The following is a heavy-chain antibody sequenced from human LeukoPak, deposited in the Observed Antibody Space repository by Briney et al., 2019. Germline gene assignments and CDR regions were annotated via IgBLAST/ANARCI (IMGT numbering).Heavy chain of an antibody. CDR1: GFTYKSAW. Sequence: GGSLRLSCAASGFTYKSAWMNWVRQAPGKGLEWVGRIKSKTDGGTTDYAAPVKGRFSISRDDSTNTLYLQMNSLKAEDTAVYYCTSFTISSGFPWGQGTLVTVSS. D-gene: IGHD6-6*01. V-gene: IGHV3-15*07. CDR3: TSFTISSGFP. CDR2: IKSKTDGGTT. J-gene: IGHJ5*02.